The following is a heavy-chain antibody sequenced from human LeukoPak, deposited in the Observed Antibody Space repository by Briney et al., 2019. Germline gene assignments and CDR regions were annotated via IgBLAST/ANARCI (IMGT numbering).Heavy chain of an antibody. D-gene: IGHD2-2*01. J-gene: IGHJ5*02. V-gene: IGHV4-59*08. CDR3: ARQSDCSSTSCYGQYNWFDP. CDR1: GGSITGYF. CDR2: VDYTGST. Sequence: SETLSLTCSVSGGSITGYFWSWIRQPPGKGLEWIGYVDYTGSTDYKPSLRSRVTISVDTSRDQISLKLTSVTAADTAVYYCARQSDCSSTSCYGQYNWFDPWGQGTLVTVSS.